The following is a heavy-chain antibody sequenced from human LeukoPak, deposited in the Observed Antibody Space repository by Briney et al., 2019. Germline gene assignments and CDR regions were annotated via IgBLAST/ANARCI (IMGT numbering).Heavy chain of an antibody. CDR3: ARHPFATPFDY. D-gene: IGHD2-15*01. CDR1: GGSISDNY. Sequence: SSETLSLTCTVSGGSISDNYWSWIRQPPGKGLEWIGYAYYSGHTNYNSSLKSRVTMSLDTSKSQFSLRLSSVTAADTAVYFCARHPFATPFDYWGPGTLVTVSS. J-gene: IGHJ4*02. V-gene: IGHV4-59*08. CDR2: AYYSGHT.